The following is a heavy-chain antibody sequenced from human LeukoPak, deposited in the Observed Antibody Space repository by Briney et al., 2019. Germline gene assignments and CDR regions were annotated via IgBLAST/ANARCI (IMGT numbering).Heavy chain of an antibody. CDR2: IYYSGST. Sequence: SETLSLTCTVSGGSISGFYWSWIRQPPGKGLEWIGYIYYSGSTNYNPSLKSRVTISVDTSKNQFSLKLSSVTAADTAVYYCAREYSYGLWYFDLWGRGTQVTVSP. V-gene: IGHV4-59*01. J-gene: IGHJ2*01. D-gene: IGHD5-18*01. CDR1: GGSISGFY. CDR3: AREYSYGLWYFDL.